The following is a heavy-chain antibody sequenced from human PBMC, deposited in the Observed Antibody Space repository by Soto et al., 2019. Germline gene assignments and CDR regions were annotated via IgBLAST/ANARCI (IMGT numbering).Heavy chain of an antibody. CDR2: IYYSGST. J-gene: IGHJ4*02. Sequence: SETLSLTCTVSGGFISSYYWSWIRQPPGKGLEWIGYIYYSGSTNYNPSLKSRVTMSVDTSKNQFSLRLSSVTAADTAVYYCARDRPQSGDFDYWGQGTLVTVSS. D-gene: IGHD1-26*01. V-gene: IGHV4-59*01. CDR1: GGFISSYY. CDR3: ARDRPQSGDFDY.